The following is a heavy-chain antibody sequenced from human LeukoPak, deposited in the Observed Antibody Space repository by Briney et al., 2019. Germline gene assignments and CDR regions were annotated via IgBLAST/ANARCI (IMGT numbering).Heavy chain of an antibody. J-gene: IGHJ3*02. Sequence: KASETLSLTCTVPGGSISSYYWSWIRQPPGKGLERIGYIYYSGSTNYNPSLKSRVTISVDTSKNQFSLKLSSVTAADTAVYYCARASGSYVPDAFDIWGQGTVVTVSS. CDR2: IYYSGST. CDR1: GGSISSYY. V-gene: IGHV4-59*01. CDR3: ARASGSYVPDAFDI. D-gene: IGHD1-26*01.